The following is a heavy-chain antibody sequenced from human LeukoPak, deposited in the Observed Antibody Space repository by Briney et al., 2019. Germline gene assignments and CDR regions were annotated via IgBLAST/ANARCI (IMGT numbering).Heavy chain of an antibody. D-gene: IGHD6-13*01. V-gene: IGHV4-59*08. CDR3: ARSFAAAEGAFDP. J-gene: IGHJ5*02. Sequence: SETLSLTCTVSGGSISSYYWSWIRQPPGKGLEWIGYIYYSGSTNYNPSLKSRVTISVDTSKNQFSLRLSSVTAADTAVYYCARSFAAAEGAFDPWGQGTLVTVSS. CDR1: GGSISSYY. CDR2: IYYSGST.